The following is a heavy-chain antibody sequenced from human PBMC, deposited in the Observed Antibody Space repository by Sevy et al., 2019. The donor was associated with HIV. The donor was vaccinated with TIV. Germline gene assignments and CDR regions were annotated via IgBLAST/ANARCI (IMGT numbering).Heavy chain of an antibody. V-gene: IGHV3-33*08. CDR1: GFTFSEYG. Sequence: GGSLRLSCVASGFTFSEYGMHWVRQAPGKVLEWVAVISHDGRNNKYNADSVKGRFTISRDNSKNTLYLQMNSLRAEDTAIYYCARDRGEILRSAFKSWGQGTRVTVSS. J-gene: IGHJ5*02. D-gene: IGHD3-10*01. CDR3: ARDRGEILRSAFKS. CDR2: ISHDGRNNK.